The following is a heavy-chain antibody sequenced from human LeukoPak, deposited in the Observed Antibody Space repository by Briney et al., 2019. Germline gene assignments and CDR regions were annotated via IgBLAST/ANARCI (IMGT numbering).Heavy chain of an antibody. CDR2: ISSSSSYI. Sequence: GGSLRLSCAASGFTFSSYSMNWVRQAPGKGLEWVSSISSSSSYIYYADSVKGRFTVSRDNAKNSLYLQMNSLRAEDTAVYYCARDRTGIVGANDAFDIWGQGTMVTVSS. CDR1: GFTFSSYS. D-gene: IGHD1-26*01. V-gene: IGHV3-21*01. J-gene: IGHJ3*02. CDR3: ARDRTGIVGANDAFDI.